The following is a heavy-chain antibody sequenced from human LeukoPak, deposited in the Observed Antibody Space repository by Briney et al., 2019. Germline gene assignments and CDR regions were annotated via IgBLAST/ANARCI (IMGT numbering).Heavy chain of an antibody. J-gene: IGHJ4*02. CDR2: ITSTSGYI. Sequence: PGGSLRLSCAASGFAFNTYSMNWVRQAPGKGLEWVSSITSTSGYIYYAESVKGRFSISRDNAKNSLYLQMNSLRAADTAVYYCARVGGGSHYFDYWGQGTLATVSS. V-gene: IGHV3-21*06. CDR3: ARVGGGSHYFDY. D-gene: IGHD3-10*01. CDR1: GFAFNTYS.